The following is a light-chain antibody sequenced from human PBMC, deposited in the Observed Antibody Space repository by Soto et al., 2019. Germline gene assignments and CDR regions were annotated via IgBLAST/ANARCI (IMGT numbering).Light chain of an antibody. Sequence: DIQMTQSPSSLSASVGDRVTITCRASQSISSYLNWYQQKPGKAPKLLIYAASSLQSGVPSRFSGSGSGTDFTLTISXXXXXXXXTYYCQQSYSTPTFGQGTKLXXK. CDR3: QQSYSTPT. V-gene: IGKV1-39*01. J-gene: IGKJ2*01. CDR2: AAS. CDR1: QSISSY.